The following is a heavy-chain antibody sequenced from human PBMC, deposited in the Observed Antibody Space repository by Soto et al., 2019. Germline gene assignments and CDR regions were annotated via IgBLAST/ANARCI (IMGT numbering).Heavy chain of an antibody. CDR1: GGSFSGYY. J-gene: IGHJ4*02. CDR2: INHSGST. Sequence: PSETLSLTCAVYGGSFSGYYWSWIRQPPGKGLEWIGEINHSGSTNYNPSLKSRVTISVDTSKNQFSLNLSSVTAADTAVYYCARVTCSSTSCYLGYWGQGTLVTVSS. D-gene: IGHD2-2*01. CDR3: ARVTCSSTSCYLGY. V-gene: IGHV4-34*01.